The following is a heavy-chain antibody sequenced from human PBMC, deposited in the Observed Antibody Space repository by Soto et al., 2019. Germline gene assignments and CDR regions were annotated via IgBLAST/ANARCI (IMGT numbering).Heavy chain of an antibody. J-gene: IGHJ6*02. D-gene: IGHD4-17*01. CDR2: IIPIFGTA. Sequence: GASAKVSCKASAGTFSSYAISWVRQAPGQGLEWMGGIIPIFGTANYAQKFQGRVTITADESTSTAYMELSSLRSEDTAVYYCASFPTVTPQPYSYYYGMDVWGQGTTVTVSS. CDR3: ASFPTVTPQPYSYYYGMDV. CDR1: AGTFSSYA. V-gene: IGHV1-69*13.